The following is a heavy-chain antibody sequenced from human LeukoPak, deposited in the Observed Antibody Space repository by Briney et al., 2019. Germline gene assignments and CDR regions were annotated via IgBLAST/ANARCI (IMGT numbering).Heavy chain of an antibody. CDR2: IIPILGIA. D-gene: IGHD4-17*01. V-gene: IGHV1-69*04. J-gene: IGHJ4*02. CDR3: ARVHPYGDHYYFDY. CDR1: GGTFSSYA. Sequence: GASVKVSCKASGGTFSSYAISWVRQAPGQGLEWMGRIIPILGIANYAQKFQGRVTITADKSTSTAYMELSSLRSEDTAVYYCARVHPYGDHYYFDYWGQGTLVTVSS.